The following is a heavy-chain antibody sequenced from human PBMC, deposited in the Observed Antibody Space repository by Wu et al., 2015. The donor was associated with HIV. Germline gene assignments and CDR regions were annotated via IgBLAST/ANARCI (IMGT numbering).Heavy chain of an antibody. Sequence: QVQLVQSGAEVKKPGSSVKVSCKASGGSFSNHVINWVRQAPGQGLEWMGGTIPIFTKANYAQKFQGRVTITADESTNTAYLEVSRLTSEDTALYYCASGIPTTGDAFDIWGQGDNGHRLF. CDR3: ASGIPTTGDAFDI. CDR2: TIPIFTKA. V-gene: IGHV1-69*12. J-gene: IGHJ3*02. D-gene: IGHD4-17*01. CDR1: GGSFSNHV.